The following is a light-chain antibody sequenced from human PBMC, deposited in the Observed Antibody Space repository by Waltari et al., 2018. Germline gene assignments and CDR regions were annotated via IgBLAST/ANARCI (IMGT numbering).Light chain of an antibody. Sequence: EIVLTQSPATVSLSPGEGATLSCRASQSISNSLVWYQQKPGQAPRILIYDASKRATGIPARFSGSGSGTDFTLTISSLEPEDFAVYYCQQRSNPFTFGPGTKVDIK. CDR2: DAS. CDR1: QSISNS. J-gene: IGKJ3*01. CDR3: QQRSNPFT. V-gene: IGKV3-11*01.